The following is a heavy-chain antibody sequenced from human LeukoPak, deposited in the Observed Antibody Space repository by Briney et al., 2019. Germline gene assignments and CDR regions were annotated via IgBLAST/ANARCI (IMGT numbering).Heavy chain of an antibody. J-gene: IGHJ6*04. Sequence: GGSLRLSCAASGFTFTTYWMSWVRQAPGKGLEWVANIKQDGTEKYYVDSVKGRFTISRDNAKNPLYLQMNSLRAEDTAVYYCAELGITMIGGVWGKGTTVTISS. CDR3: AELGITMIGGV. CDR2: IKQDGTEK. V-gene: IGHV3-7*01. CDR1: GFTFTTYW. D-gene: IGHD3-10*02.